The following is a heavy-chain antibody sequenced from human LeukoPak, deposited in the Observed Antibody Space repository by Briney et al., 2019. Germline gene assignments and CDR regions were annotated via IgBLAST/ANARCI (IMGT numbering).Heavy chain of an antibody. V-gene: IGHV3-9*01. Sequence: GGSLRLSCAASGFTFSSYSMNWVRRAPGKGLEWVSGISWNSGSIGYADSVKGRFTISRDNAKNSLYLQMNSLRAEDTALYYCAKDLGRYFDWLFSFDPWGQGTLVTVSS. J-gene: IGHJ5*02. D-gene: IGHD3-9*01. CDR3: AKDLGRYFDWLFSFDP. CDR2: ISWNSGSI. CDR1: GFTFSSYS.